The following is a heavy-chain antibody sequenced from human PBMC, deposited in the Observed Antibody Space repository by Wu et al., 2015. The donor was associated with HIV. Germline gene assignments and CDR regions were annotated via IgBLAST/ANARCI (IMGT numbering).Heavy chain of an antibody. CDR1: GYTFTGYY. CDR2: INPNSGGT. CDR3: ARGDYANYDFWSAYPSY. V-gene: IGHV1-2*02. D-gene: IGHD3-3*01. Sequence: PGASVKVSCKASGYTFTGYYMHWVRQAPGQGLEWMGWINPNSGGTNYAQKFQGTVTVTRDTSIGTAYMELSRLRSDDTAVYYCARGDYANYDFWSAYPSYWGQGTLVTVSS. J-gene: IGHJ4*02.